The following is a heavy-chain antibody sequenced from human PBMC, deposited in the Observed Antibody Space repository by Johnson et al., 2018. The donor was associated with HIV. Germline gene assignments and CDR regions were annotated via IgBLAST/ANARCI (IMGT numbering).Heavy chain of an antibody. CDR3: ARIRPANWGVNDAFDI. D-gene: IGHD7-27*01. CDR2: ISWNSGSI. Sequence: VLLVESGGGLVQPGRSLRLSCAASGFTFDDYAMHWVRQAPGKGLEWVSGISWNSGSIGYADSVKGRFTISRDNAKNSLYLQMNSLRAEDTAVYYCARIRPANWGVNDAFDIWGQGTIVTVSS. CDR1: GFTFDDYA. V-gene: IGHV3-9*01. J-gene: IGHJ3*02.